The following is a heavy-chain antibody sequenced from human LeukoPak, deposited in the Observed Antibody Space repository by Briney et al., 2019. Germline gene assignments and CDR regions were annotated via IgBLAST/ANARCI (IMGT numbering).Heavy chain of an antibody. CDR2: IHHRAGA. V-gene: IGHV4-34*01. J-gene: IGHJ6*02. Sequence: SETLSLTCAVYGGSFTDYYWSWIRHLPGKGLEWIGDIHHRAGANYNPSLWGRVTISADTSQNQFSLHLTSVTAADTATFYCARGPVRDDGLTGISYYFGLDVRGHGTTVTVFS. D-gene: IGHD2-21*02. CDR1: GGSFTDYY. CDR3: ARGPVRDDGLTGISYYFGLDV.